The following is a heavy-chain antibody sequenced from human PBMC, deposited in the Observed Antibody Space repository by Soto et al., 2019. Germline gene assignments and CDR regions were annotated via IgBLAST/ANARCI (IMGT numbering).Heavy chain of an antibody. Sequence: GGSLRLSCAASGFTFSSYAMHWVRQAPGKGLEWVAVISYDGSNKYYADSVKGRFTISRDNSKNTLYLQMNSLRAEDTAVYYCARDRSYYFDTPPRFGDLGVVCWGQGTLVTVSS. D-gene: IGHD1-26*01. J-gene: IGHJ4*02. CDR1: GFTFSSYA. V-gene: IGHV3-30-3*01. CDR2: ISYDGSNK. CDR3: ARDRSYYFDTPPRFGDLGVVC.